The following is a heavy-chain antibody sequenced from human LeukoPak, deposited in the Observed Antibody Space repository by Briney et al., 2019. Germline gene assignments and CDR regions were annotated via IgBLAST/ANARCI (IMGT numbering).Heavy chain of an antibody. CDR2: ISTSSSYI. Sequence: PGGSLRLSCAASAFTFSSYSMNWVRQAPGKGLEWVSFISTSSSYIHYADSVKGRFTISRDNAKNSLYLQMNSLRAEDTAVYYCARGPIAAAGLPFDYWGQGTLVTVSS. J-gene: IGHJ4*02. CDR1: AFTFSSYS. V-gene: IGHV3-21*01. CDR3: ARGPIAAAGLPFDY. D-gene: IGHD6-13*01.